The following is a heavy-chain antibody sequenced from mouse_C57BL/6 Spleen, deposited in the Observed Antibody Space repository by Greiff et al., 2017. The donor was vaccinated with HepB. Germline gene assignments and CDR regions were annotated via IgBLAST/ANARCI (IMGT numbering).Heavy chain of an antibody. V-gene: IGHV1-81*01. Sequence: VKLVESGAELARPGASVKLSCKASGYTFTSYGISWVKQRTGQGLEWIGEIYPRSGNTYYNEKFKGKATLTADKSSSTAYMELRSLTSEDSAVYFCARLGDSSTLFAYWGQGTLVTVSA. D-gene: IGHD3-2*02. CDR3: ARLGDSSTLFAY. CDR1: GYTFTSYG. CDR2: IYPRSGNT. J-gene: IGHJ3*01.